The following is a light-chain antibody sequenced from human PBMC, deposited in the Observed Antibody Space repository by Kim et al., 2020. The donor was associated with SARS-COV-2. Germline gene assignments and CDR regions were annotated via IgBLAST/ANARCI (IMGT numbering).Light chain of an antibody. CDR2: GKN. J-gene: IGLJ2*01. CDR1: SLRSYY. V-gene: IGLV3-19*01. Sequence: SSELTQDPAVSVASGQTVRITCQGDSLRSYYATWYQQKPGQAPIVVIYGKNNRPSGIPDRFSGSSSGDTASLTITGTQAGDEADYYCNSRGSNDNVLFGGGTKVTVL. CDR3: NSRGSNDNVL.